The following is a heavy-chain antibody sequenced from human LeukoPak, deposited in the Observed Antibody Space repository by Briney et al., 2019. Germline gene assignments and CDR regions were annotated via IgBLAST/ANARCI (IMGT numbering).Heavy chain of an antibody. V-gene: IGHV3-48*02. CDR2: ISSSGTAI. CDR3: ARDNRAYGSGSVFDY. D-gene: IGHD3-10*01. CDR1: GFTFSSYS. Sequence: PGGSLRLSCIASGFTFSSYSMNWVRQAPGKGLEWVSYISSSGTAIYYADSVKGRFPISRGNAKNSLYLQMNSLRDEDTAVYYCARDNRAYGSGSVFDYWGQGTLVTVSS. J-gene: IGHJ4*02.